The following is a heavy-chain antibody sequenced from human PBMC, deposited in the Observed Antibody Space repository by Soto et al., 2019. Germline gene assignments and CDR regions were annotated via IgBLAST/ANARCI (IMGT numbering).Heavy chain of an antibody. CDR3: ARDANLHSSGWYVFDY. D-gene: IGHD6-19*01. J-gene: IGHJ4*02. V-gene: IGHV3-30-3*01. CDR2: ISNDGSNK. CDR1: VFTFSTYA. Sequence: QVQLVESGGGVVQPGRSLRLSCAASVFTFSTYAMHWVRQAAGKGLEWVSFISNDGSNKYYADSVKGRFTISRDNSKNTLYLQMNSLRVEDTAVYYCARDANLHSSGWYVFDYWGQGTLVTVSS.